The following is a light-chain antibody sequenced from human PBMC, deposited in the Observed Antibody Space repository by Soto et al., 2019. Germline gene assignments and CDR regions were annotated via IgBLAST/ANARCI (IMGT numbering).Light chain of an antibody. V-gene: IGKV2-28*01. Sequence: DIVMTQSPSSLPVTPGEPASISCRSSQSFLHSNGYNYLDWYLQKPGQSPQLLIYLGSNRASGVPDRFSGSGSGTDFTLKISRVEAEDVGVYYCMQALQTPWTFGQGTKVE. CDR1: QSFLHSNGYNY. CDR2: LGS. CDR3: MQALQTPWT. J-gene: IGKJ1*01.